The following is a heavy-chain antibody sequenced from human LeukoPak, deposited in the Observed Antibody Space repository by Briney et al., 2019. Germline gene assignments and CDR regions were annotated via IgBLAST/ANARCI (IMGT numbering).Heavy chain of an antibody. V-gene: IGHV3-21*01. Sequence: GGSLRLSCAASGFTFSSYSMNWVRQAPGKGLEWVSSISSSSSYIYYADSVKGRFTISRDNAKNSLYLQMNSLRAEDTAVYYCAKVSSSWYVSEIGYWGQGTLVTVSS. CDR1: GFTFSSYS. J-gene: IGHJ4*02. CDR2: ISSSSSYI. CDR3: AKVSSSWYVSEIGY. D-gene: IGHD6-13*01.